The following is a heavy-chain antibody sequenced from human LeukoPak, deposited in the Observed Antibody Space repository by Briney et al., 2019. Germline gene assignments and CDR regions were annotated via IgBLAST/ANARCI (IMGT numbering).Heavy chain of an antibody. CDR3: AAVGEWLSNAVNT. CDR1: GFTFSIAW. V-gene: IGHV3-15*01. CDR2: IKSRGDGETR. D-gene: IGHD3-3*01. Sequence: GGSLRLSCAASGFTFSIAWMSWVRQAPGKGLEWVGRIKSRGDGETRDYAAPVKDRFIISRDDSKNTLYLQMNSLRTEDTGIYYCAAVGEWLSNAVNTWGQGTLVTVSA. J-gene: IGHJ3*02.